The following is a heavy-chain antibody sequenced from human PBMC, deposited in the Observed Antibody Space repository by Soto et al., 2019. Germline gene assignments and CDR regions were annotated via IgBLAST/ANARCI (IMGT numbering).Heavy chain of an antibody. CDR1: GYTFTSYD. D-gene: IGHD6-19*01. CDR3: ARERTVAGNDY. J-gene: IGHJ4*02. V-gene: IGHV1-8*01. Sequence: ASVKVSCEASGYTFTSYDINRVRQATGQGLEWMGWMNPNSGNTGYAQKFQGRVTMTRNTSISTAYMELSSLRSEDTAVYYCARERTVAGNDYWGQGTLVTVSS. CDR2: MNPNSGNT.